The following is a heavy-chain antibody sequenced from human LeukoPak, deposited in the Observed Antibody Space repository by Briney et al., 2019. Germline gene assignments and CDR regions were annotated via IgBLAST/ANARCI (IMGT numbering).Heavy chain of an antibody. V-gene: IGHV4-59*01. Sequence: PSETLSLTCTVSGGXISSYYWSWIRQPPGKGLEWIGYIYYSGSTNYNPSLKSRVTISVDTSKNQFSLKLSSVTAADTAVYYCASHYSGYNWGVDYWGQGTLVTVSS. CDR1: GGXISSYY. D-gene: IGHD5-12*01. CDR3: ASHYSGYNWGVDY. CDR2: IYYSGST. J-gene: IGHJ4*02.